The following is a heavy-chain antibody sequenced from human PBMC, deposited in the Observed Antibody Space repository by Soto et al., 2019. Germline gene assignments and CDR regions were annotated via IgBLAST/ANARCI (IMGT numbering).Heavy chain of an antibody. CDR3: ARSGAIQLWTFDY. D-gene: IGHD5-18*01. CDR1: GFTFSSYG. V-gene: IGHV3-33*01. Sequence: GGSLRLSCAASGFTFSSYGMHWVRQAPGKGLEWVAVIWYDGSNKYYADSVKGRFTISRDNSKNTLYLQMNSLRAEDTAVYYCARSGAIQLWTFDYWGQGTLVTVSS. J-gene: IGHJ4*02. CDR2: IWYDGSNK.